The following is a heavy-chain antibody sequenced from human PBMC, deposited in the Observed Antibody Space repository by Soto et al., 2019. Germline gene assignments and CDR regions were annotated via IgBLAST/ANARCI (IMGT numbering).Heavy chain of an antibody. D-gene: IGHD6-6*01. J-gene: IGHJ2*01. CDR1: GFTFSTYS. CDR3: VRESASYSSSSGSYWYFDL. V-gene: IGHV3-48*02. Sequence: EVQLVESGGGLVRPGGSLRHSCAASGFTFSTYSMNWVRQAPGQGLEWVSYISSGSATIYYADSVKGRFTISRDNAENSLYLQMNRLTDEDTAVYYCVRESASYSSSSGSYWYFDLWGRGTVITVSS. CDR2: ISSGSATI.